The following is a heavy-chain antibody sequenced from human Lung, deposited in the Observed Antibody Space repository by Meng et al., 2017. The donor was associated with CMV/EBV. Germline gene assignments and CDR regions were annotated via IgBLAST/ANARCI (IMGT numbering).Heavy chain of an antibody. V-gene: IGHV1-69*05. CDR2: IIPIFGTA. CDR1: GGTFSSYA. J-gene: IGHJ6*02. Sequence: SXXVSCKASGGTFSSYAISWVRQAPGQGLEWMGGIIPIFGTANYAQKFQGRVTITTDESTSTAYMELSSLRSEDTAVYYCASKAGVVPAAIPVYYYYGMYVWGQGXTVTVSS. D-gene: IGHD2-2*02. CDR3: ASKAGVVPAAIPVYYYYGMYV.